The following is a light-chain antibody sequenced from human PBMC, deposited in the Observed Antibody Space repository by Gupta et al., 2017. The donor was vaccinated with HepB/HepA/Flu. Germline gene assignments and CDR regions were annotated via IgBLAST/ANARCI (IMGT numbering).Light chain of an antibody. CDR3: MQGTHWPPYT. J-gene: IGKJ2*01. V-gene: IGKV2-30*01. CDR1: QSIASSYGNTY. Sequence: DVVMTQSPLSLLVTLGQPASISCRSSQSIASSYGNTYLSWFLQRPGQSPRRLIYKVSNRDSGVPDRFSGSGSGSDFTLKISRVEAEDVGIYYCMQGTHWPPYTFGQGTKLEIK. CDR2: KVS.